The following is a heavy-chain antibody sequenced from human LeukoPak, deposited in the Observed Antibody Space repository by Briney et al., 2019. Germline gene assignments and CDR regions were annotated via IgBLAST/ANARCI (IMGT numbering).Heavy chain of an antibody. CDR2: ISYDGSNK. CDR3: AKDLQYYYDSSGYYPHDAFDI. V-gene: IGHV3-30-3*01. D-gene: IGHD3-22*01. CDR1: GFTFSSYA. J-gene: IGHJ3*02. Sequence: PGGSLRLSCAASGFTFSSYAMHWVRQAPGKGLEWVAVISYDGSNKYYADSVKGRFTISRDNSKNTLYLQMNSLRAEDTAVYYCAKDLQYYYDSSGYYPHDAFDIWGQGTMVTVSS.